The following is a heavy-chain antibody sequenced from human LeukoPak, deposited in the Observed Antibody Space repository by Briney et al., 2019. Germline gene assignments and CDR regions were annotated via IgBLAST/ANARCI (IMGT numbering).Heavy chain of an antibody. CDR3: ARFGVPYGVDV. J-gene: IGHJ6*02. Sequence: GGSLRLSCAAPGFAFSSYWMSWVRQAPGKGLEWVVNIKPDGSEKYYVDSVKGRFTISRDNAKNSLYLQMNSLRAEDTAMYYCARFGVPYGVDVWGQGTTVTVSS. V-gene: IGHV3-7*05. CDR2: IKPDGSEK. D-gene: IGHD2-8*01. CDR1: GFAFSSYW.